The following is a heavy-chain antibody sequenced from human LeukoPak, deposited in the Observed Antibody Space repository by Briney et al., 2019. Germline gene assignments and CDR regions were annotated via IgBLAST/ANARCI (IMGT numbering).Heavy chain of an antibody. V-gene: IGHV3-7*03. CDR3: ARHKRSLPYDF. D-gene: IGHD3-3*01. Sequence: GGSLRLSCAASGFTFSSYWMCWVRQAPGKGLEWVANIKQDGSEKYYVDSVKGRFTISRDNAKNSLYLQMNSLRAEDTAVYYCARHKRSLPYDFWGQGTLVTVSS. J-gene: IGHJ4*02. CDR2: IKQDGSEK. CDR1: GFTFSSYW.